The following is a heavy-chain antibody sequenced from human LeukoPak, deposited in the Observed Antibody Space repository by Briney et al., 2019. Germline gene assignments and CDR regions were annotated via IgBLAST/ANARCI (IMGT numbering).Heavy chain of an antibody. J-gene: IGHJ4*02. CDR3: AREVDTAMVIDY. CDR2: ISSSSSYI. Sequence: GGSLRLPCAASGFTFSSYSMNWVRQAPGKGLEWVSSISSSSSYIYYADSVKGRFTISRDNAKNSLYLQMNSLRAEDTAVYYCAREVDTAMVIDYWGQGTLVTVSS. V-gene: IGHV3-21*01. CDR1: GFTFSSYS. D-gene: IGHD5-18*01.